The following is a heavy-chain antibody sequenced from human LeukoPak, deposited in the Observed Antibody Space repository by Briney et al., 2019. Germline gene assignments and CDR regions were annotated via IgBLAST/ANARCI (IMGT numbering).Heavy chain of an antibody. Sequence: SETLSLTCTVSGDSVTNNSYYWGWIRQPPGKGLEWIGGMYYTGSTYYNPSLKSRVTISVDTSKSQFSLRLASVTATDTAVYYCASLQLLGRYYIDCWGQGTLVTVSS. V-gene: IGHV4-39*01. CDR2: MYYTGST. J-gene: IGHJ4*02. CDR1: GDSVTNNSYY. D-gene: IGHD6-6*01. CDR3: ASLQLLGRYYIDC.